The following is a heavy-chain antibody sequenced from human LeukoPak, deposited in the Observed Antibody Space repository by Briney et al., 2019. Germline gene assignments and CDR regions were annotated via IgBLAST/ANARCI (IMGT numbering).Heavy chain of an antibody. V-gene: IGHV3-30*04. CDR1: GFTYSNYA. J-gene: IGHJ4*02. D-gene: IGHD1-26*01. Sequence: GGSLGLSCAASGFTYSNYAMHWVRPAPGKGLEWVAVMSYDGSNKYYADSVKGRFTVSRDNAKNTVYLQMNSLRAEDTAVYYCARDVGGSRGFWYFDYWGQGTMVTVSS. CDR2: MSYDGSNK. CDR3: ARDVGGSRGFWYFDY.